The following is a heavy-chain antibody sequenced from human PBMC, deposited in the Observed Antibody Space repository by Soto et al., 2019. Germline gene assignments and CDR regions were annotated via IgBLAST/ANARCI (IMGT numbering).Heavy chain of an antibody. J-gene: IGHJ6*02. CDR1: GFTFSRFA. V-gene: IGHV3-30*04. Sequence: VHLVESGGGVVQPGRSLRLSCAASGFTFSRFAMHWVRQAPGKGPEWVALTSFDGGDKFYADSVKGRFTISRDNSKNTLYLEMNTLRPEDTAVYYCARKCSSTSCHNFYYYYALDVWGQGTTVTVSS. CDR3: ARKCSSTSCHNFYYYYALDV. CDR2: TSFDGGDK. D-gene: IGHD2-2*02.